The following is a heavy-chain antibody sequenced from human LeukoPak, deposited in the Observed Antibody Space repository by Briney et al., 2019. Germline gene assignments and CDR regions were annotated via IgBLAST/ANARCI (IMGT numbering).Heavy chain of an antibody. CDR1: GFTFSSYS. Sequence: GGSLRLSCAASGFTFSSYSINWVRQAPGKGLEWVSSIDSSSSYIYYADSVKGRFTISRDNAKNSLFLQMNSLRVEDTAVYYCARPGITGTMGYGAFDIWGQGXRVTVSS. J-gene: IGHJ3*02. CDR3: ARPGITGTMGYGAFDI. D-gene: IGHD1-7*01. V-gene: IGHV3-21*01. CDR2: IDSSSSYI.